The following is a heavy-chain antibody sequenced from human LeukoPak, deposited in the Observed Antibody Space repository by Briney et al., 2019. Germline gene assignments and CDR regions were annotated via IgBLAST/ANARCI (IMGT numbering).Heavy chain of an antibody. D-gene: IGHD3-22*01. J-gene: IGHJ4*02. CDR3: ASNPTYYYDSSGCYHFDY. CDR2: IIPIFGTA. V-gene: IGHV1-69*01. CDR1: GGTFNSYT. Sequence: SVKVSCKASGGTFNSYTISWVRQAPGQGLQWMGGIIPIFGTANYAQKFQGRVTITADESTSTAYLELSSLRSEDTAVYYCASNPTYYYDSSGCYHFDYRGQGTLVTVSS.